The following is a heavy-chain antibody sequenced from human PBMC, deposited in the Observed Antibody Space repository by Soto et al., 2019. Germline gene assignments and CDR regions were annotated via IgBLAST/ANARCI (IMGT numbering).Heavy chain of an antibody. CDR3: ARSVAVPGAHIDY. V-gene: IGHV4-59*01. Sequence: SETLSLTCTVSGGSIGSYYWSWIRQPPGKGLEWIGYVYYSGSTNYNPSLKSRVTISVDTSKNQFSLKLSSVTAADTAVYFCARSVAVPGAHIDYWGKGTQVTVSS. CDR2: VYYSGST. D-gene: IGHD6-19*01. J-gene: IGHJ4*02. CDR1: GGSIGSYY.